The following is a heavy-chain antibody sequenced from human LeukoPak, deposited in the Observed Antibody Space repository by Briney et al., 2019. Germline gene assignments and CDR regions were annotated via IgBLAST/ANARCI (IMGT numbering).Heavy chain of an antibody. V-gene: IGHV1-46*01. J-gene: IGHJ4*02. Sequence: ASVKVSCKASGYTFTSYYMHWVRQAPGQGLEWMGIINPSGGSTSYAQKFQGRVTMTRDMSTSTVYMELSSLRSEDTAVYYCARDEPSIAARGGYLVWGQGTLVTVSS. CDR1: GYTFTSYY. CDR2: INPSGGST. D-gene: IGHD6-6*01. CDR3: ARDEPSIAARGGYLV.